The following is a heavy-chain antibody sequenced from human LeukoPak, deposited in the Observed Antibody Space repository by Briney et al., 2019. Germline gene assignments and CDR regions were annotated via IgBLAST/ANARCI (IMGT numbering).Heavy chain of an antibody. D-gene: IGHD3-10*01. V-gene: IGHV1-3*01. Sequence: ASVKVSCKASGYTFTSYAMHWVRQAPGQRLEWMGWINAGNGNTKYSQKFQGRVTITRDTSASTAYMELSSLRSEDTAVYYCARDPRMVRGVIMARYYYYYGMDVWGQGTTVTVSS. CDR1: GYTFTSYA. CDR3: ARDPRMVRGVIMARYYYYYGMDV. J-gene: IGHJ6*02. CDR2: INAGNGNT.